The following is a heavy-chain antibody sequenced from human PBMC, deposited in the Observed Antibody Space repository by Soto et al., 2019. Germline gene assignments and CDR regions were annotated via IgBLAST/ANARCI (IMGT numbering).Heavy chain of an antibody. J-gene: IGHJ4*02. CDR2: IIPILGIA. D-gene: IGHD6-13*01. Sequence: VQVSCKASGGTFSSYTISWVRQAPGQGLEWMGRIIPILGIANYAQKFQGRVTITADKSTSTAYMELSSLRSEDTAVYYCARDDSSSPMSLDYWGQGTLVTVSS. CDR3: ARDDSSSPMSLDY. CDR1: GGTFSSYT. V-gene: IGHV1-69*10.